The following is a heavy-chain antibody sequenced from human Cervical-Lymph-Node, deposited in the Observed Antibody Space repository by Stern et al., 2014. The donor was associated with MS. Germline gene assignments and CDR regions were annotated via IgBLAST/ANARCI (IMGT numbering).Heavy chain of an antibody. Sequence: QVQLQESGPGLVKPSQNLSLTCTVSGDSISRGGYYWSWLRQHPGKGLEWIGYIYHSGTTYYNPSLKSRVSISVDTSKNQFSLKLRSVTAADTAIYYCARDVGREDWFDPWGPGTLVTVSS. CDR2: IYHSGTT. D-gene: IGHD1-26*01. CDR1: GDSISRGGYY. J-gene: IGHJ5*02. V-gene: IGHV4-31*03. CDR3: ARDVGREDWFDP.